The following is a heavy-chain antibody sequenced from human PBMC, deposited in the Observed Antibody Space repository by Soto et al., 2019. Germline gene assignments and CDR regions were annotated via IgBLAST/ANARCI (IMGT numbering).Heavy chain of an antibody. CDR1: GGSISSSSYY. CDR2: IYYSGST. D-gene: IGHD3-22*01. CDR3: ARRLYYDSSGFEGGGMDV. V-gene: IGHV4-39*01. Sequence: QLQLQESCPGLVKPSETLSLTCTVSGGSISSSSYYWGWIRQPPGKGLEWIGSIYYSGSTYYNPSLKSRVTISVDTSKNQFSLKLISVTAADTAVYYCARRLYYDSSGFEGGGMDVW. J-gene: IGHJ6*01.